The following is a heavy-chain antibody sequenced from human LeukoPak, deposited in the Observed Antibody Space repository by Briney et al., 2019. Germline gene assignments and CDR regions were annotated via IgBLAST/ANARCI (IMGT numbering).Heavy chain of an antibody. Sequence: SETLSLTCAVYGGSFSGYYWSWIRQPPGKGLEWIGYIYYSGSTNYNPSLKSRVTISVDTSKNHFSLKLSSVTAADTAVYYCAGGYKYWYFDLWGRGTLAAVSS. V-gene: IGHV4-59*08. CDR3: AGGYKYWYFDL. J-gene: IGHJ2*01. CDR2: IYYSGST. D-gene: IGHD1-1*01. CDR1: GGSFSGYY.